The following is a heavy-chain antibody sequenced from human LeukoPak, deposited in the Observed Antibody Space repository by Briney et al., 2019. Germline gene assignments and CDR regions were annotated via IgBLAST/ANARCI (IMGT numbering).Heavy chain of an antibody. V-gene: IGHV1-46*01. Sequence: ASVKVSCKASGYTFTSYYMRWVRQAPGQGLEWMGIINPSGGSTSYAQKFQGRVTMTRDTFTSTVYMELSSLRSEDTAVYYCARASRHEDCGGDCYSTAYWGQGTLVTVSS. CDR1: GYTFTSYY. D-gene: IGHD2-21*02. CDR2: INPSGGST. CDR3: ARASRHEDCGGDCYSTAY. J-gene: IGHJ4*02.